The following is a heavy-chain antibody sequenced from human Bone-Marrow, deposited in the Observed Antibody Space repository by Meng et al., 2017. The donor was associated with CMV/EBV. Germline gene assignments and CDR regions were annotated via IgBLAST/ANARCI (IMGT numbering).Heavy chain of an antibody. J-gene: IGHJ4*02. CDR3: ARGSYSTDYYFDY. V-gene: IGHV4-59*01. D-gene: IGHD6-13*01. CDR2: IYYSGTT. Sequence: SETLSLTCTVSGGSISSYYWSWIRQPPGKGLEWIGYIYYSGTTNYNPSLKSRVTISVDTSKNQFPLKLSSVTAADTAVYYCARGSYSTDYYFDYWGQGTLVTVSS. CDR1: GGSISSYY.